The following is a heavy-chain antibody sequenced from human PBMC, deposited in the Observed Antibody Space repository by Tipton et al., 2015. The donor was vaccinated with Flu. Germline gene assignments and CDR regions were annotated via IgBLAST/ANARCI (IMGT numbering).Heavy chain of an antibody. J-gene: IGHJ6*02. CDR3: VRPLSEHNYAMDV. CDR1: GGSIRSSSYY. D-gene: IGHD5-24*01. Sequence: GLVKPSEILSLTCTVSGGSIRSSSYYWGWARQPPGKGLEWIGSVYYTGSTSYNPSLKSRVTISVDRSKNQFSLSLGSVTAADTAVYYCVRPLSEHNYAMDVWGQGTTVAVSS. V-gene: IGHV4-39*01. CDR2: VYYTGST.